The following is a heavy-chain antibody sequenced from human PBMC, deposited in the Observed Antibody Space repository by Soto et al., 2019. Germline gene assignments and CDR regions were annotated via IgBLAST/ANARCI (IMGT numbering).Heavy chain of an antibody. J-gene: IGHJ5*02. CDR2: IGTLSDT. Sequence: GGSLRLSCAGSGFTFSTFDIHWVRQAPGKGLEWVSGIGTLSDTFYAAAVQGRFTISRQNAKNSVYLQMNSLRAGDTAFYYCARGRSFSYDTTPPPMFDPWGQGTLVTVSS. CDR1: GFTFSTFD. D-gene: IGHD3-22*01. CDR3: ARGRSFSYDTTPPPMFDP. V-gene: IGHV3-13*01.